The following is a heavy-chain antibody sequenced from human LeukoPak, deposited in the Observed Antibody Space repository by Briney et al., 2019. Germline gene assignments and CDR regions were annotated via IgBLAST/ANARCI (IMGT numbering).Heavy chain of an antibody. V-gene: IGHV3-30-3*01. CDR1: GFTFCSYA. CDR3: ARGWYRDYFDY. CDR2: ISYDGSNK. D-gene: IGHD1-26*01. Sequence: GGSLRLSCAASGFTFCSYAMHWVRQAPGKGLEWVAVISYDGSNKYYADSVKGRFTISRDNSKNTLYLQMNSLRAEDTAVYYCARGWYRDYFDYWGQGTLVTVSS. J-gene: IGHJ4*02.